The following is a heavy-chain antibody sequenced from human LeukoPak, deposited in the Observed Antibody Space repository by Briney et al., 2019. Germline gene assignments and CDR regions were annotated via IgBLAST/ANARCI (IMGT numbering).Heavy chain of an antibody. CDR2: IYHSGST. CDR3: ARDPGYYDSSGYPDY. J-gene: IGHJ4*02. D-gene: IGHD3-22*01. Sequence: SETLSLTCAVSGGSISSSNWWSWVRQPPGKGLEWIGEIYHSGSTNYNPSLKSRVTISVDKSKNQFSLKLSSVTAADTAVYYCARDPGYYDSSGYPDYWGQGTLVTVSS. CDR1: GGSISSSNW. V-gene: IGHV4-4*02.